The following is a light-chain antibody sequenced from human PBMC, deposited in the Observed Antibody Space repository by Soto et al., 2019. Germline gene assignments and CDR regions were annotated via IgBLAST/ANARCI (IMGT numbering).Light chain of an antibody. J-gene: IGLJ2*01. V-gene: IGLV4-69*01. Sequence: QLVLTQSPSASASLGASVKLTCTLSSGHSNYAIAWHQQRPEKGPRYLMKIESDGSHSKGDGIPDRFSGSSSGAERYLTISSLQSEDEADYYCQTRATGIRVFGGGTKLTVL. CDR2: IESDGSH. CDR3: QTRATGIRV. CDR1: SGHSNYA.